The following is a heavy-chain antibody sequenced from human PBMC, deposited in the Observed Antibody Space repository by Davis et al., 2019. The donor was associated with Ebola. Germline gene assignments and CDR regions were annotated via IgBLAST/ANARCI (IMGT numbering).Heavy chain of an antibody. CDR2: IRSKAYGGTT. D-gene: IGHD4-17*01. CDR3: TRDRIDYGDYVMDV. J-gene: IGHJ6*02. CDR1: GFTSGDYA. Sequence: GGSLRLSCTASGFTSGDYAMSWVRQAPGKGLEWVGFIRSKAYGGTTEYAASVKGRFTISRDDSKSIAYLQMNSLKTEDTAVYYCTRDRIDYGDYVMDVWGQGTTVTVSS. V-gene: IGHV3-49*04.